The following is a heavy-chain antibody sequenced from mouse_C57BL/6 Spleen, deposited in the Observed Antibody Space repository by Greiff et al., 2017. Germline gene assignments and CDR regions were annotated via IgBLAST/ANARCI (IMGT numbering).Heavy chain of an antibody. D-gene: IGHD1-1*01. CDR2: IDPSDSET. Sequence: QVQLQQPGAELVRPGSSVKLSCKASGYTFTSYWMHWVKQRPIQGLEWIGNIDPSDSETHYNQKFKDKATLTVDKSSSTAYMQLSSLTSEDSAVYYCARWGTVVAEVDYWGQGTTLTVSS. J-gene: IGHJ2*01. CDR1: GYTFTSYW. V-gene: IGHV1-52*01. CDR3: ARWGTVVAEVDY.